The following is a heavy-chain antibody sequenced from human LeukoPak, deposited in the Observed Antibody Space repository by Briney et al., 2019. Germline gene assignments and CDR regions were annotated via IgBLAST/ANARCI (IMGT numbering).Heavy chain of an antibody. CDR1: GGSISSGSYC. CDR3: AKTSPPGWFDP. CDR2: IYTSGST. J-gene: IGHJ5*02. Sequence: SQTLSLTCTVSGGSISSGSYCWSWIRQPAGKGLEWIGRIYTSGSTNYNPSLKSRVTISVDTSKNQFSLKLSSVTAADTAVYYCAKTSPPGWFDPWGQGTLVTVSS. V-gene: IGHV4-61*02.